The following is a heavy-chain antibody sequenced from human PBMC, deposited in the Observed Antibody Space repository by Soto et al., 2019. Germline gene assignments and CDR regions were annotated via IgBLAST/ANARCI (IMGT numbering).Heavy chain of an antibody. Sequence: SETLSLTCTVSGGSISSGDYYWSWIRQPPGKGLEWIGYIYYSGSTYYNPSLKSRVTISVDTSKNQFSLKLSSLTAADTAVYYCARVPPEWYFDYWGQGTLVTVSS. J-gene: IGHJ4*02. CDR1: GGSISSGDYY. CDR3: ARVPPEWYFDY. D-gene: IGHD3-3*01. V-gene: IGHV4-30-4*01. CDR2: IYYSGST.